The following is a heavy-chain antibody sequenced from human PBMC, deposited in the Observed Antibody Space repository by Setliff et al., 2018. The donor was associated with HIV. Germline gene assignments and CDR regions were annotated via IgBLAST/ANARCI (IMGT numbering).Heavy chain of an antibody. CDR1: GGTFSSYA. D-gene: IGHD5-18*01. Sequence: SVKVSCKASGGTFSSYAISWVRQAPGQGLEWMGGIIPIFGTANYAQKLQGRVTITTDESTSTAYMELSSLRSEDTAVYYCATGGYSYGWGYYFDYWGQGTLVTAPQ. V-gene: IGHV1-69*05. CDR2: IIPIFGTA. CDR3: ATGGYSYGWGYYFDY. J-gene: IGHJ4*02.